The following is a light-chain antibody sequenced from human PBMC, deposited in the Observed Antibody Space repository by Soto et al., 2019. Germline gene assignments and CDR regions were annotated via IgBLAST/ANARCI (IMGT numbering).Light chain of an antibody. CDR2: DAS. V-gene: IGKV1-33*01. CDR3: QHFDNSWT. CDR1: QDISNY. Sequence: DIQMTQSPSSLSASVGDSVTITCQASQDISNYLNWYQQKPGKAPKLLIFDASNLETRVPSRFSGSGSGTHFTFTITSLQPEDIATYYCQHFDNSWTFGLGTKVDIK. J-gene: IGKJ1*01.